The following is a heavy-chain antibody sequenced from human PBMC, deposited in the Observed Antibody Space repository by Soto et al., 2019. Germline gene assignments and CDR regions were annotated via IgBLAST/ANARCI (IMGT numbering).Heavy chain of an antibody. V-gene: IGHV3-21*01. J-gene: IGHJ4*02. D-gene: IGHD3-3*01. CDR1: GFTFSSYD. Sequence: EVQLVESGGGLVKPGGSLRLSCAASGFTFSSYDMNWVRQAPGKGLEWVSSITTSSSYIYYGDSLRGRLTISRENAKNLPVLQMSRLGAGDPGVVLFFWCGTAPLVKQHWFEFLGQGTLVTVSS. CDR2: ITTSSSYI. CDR3: FWCGTAPLVKQHWFEF.